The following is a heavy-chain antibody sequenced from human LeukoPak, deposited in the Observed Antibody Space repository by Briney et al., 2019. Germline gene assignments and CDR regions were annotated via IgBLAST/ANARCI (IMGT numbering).Heavy chain of an antibody. CDR2: ISGSGGST. V-gene: IGHV3-23*01. CDR1: GFTFSSYA. D-gene: IGHD3-10*01. CDR3: AKIPRYYHGSGTGGGYFDY. Sequence: GGSLRLSCAASGFTFSSYAMSWVRQAPGKGLEWVSAISGSGGSTYYADSVKGRFTISRDNSKNTLYLQMNSLRAEDTAVYYCAKIPRYYHGSGTGGGYFDYWGQGTLVTVSS. J-gene: IGHJ4*02.